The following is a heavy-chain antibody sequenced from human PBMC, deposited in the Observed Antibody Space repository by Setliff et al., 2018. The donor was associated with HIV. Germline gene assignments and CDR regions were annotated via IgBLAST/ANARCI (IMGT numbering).Heavy chain of an antibody. CDR3: ARDGPLEGSYRYYYYYMDV. D-gene: IGHD3-10*01. Sequence: SETLSLTCAVSGYSISIGYYWGWIRQPPGKGLEWIGNIYHSGSTYYNPSLKSRVTISVDTSKNQFSLKLSSVTAADTAVYYCARDGPLEGSYRYYYYYMDVWGKGTTVTVSS. CDR1: GYSISIGYY. CDR2: IYHSGST. J-gene: IGHJ6*03. V-gene: IGHV4-38-2*02.